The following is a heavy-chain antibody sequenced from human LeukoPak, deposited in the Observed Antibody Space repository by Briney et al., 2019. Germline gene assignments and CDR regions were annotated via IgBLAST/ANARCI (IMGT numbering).Heavy chain of an antibody. CDR3: AVWFGELGYFDY. J-gene: IGHJ4*02. CDR2: IIPIFGTA. D-gene: IGHD3-10*01. CDR1: GGTFSSYA. Sequence: SVKVSCKASGGTFSSYAISWVRQAPGQGLEWMGGIIPIFGTANYAQKFQGRVTINADESTSTAYMELSSLRSEDTAVYYCAVWFGELGYFDYWGQGTLVTVSS. V-gene: IGHV1-69*13.